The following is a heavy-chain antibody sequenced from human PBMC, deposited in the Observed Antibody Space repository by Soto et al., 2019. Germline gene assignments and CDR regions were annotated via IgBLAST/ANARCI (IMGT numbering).Heavy chain of an antibody. CDR3: ARQQLVRVVYFDY. J-gene: IGHJ4*02. D-gene: IGHD6-13*01. CDR1: GGTFSSNA. Sequence: SVKVSCKASGGTFSSNAISWVRQAPGQGLEWMGGIIPIFGTANYVQKFQGRVTITADESTSTGYMELSSLTSEDTAVYYCARQQLVRVVYFDYWGQGTLVTVSS. CDR2: IIPIFGTA. V-gene: IGHV1-69*13.